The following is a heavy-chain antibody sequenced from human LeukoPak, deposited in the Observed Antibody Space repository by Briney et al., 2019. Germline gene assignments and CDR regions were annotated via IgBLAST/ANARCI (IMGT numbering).Heavy chain of an antibody. CDR3: ARDRDWAGYSYGFYY. CDR2: IIPIFGTA. V-gene: IGHV1-69*13. CDR1: GGTFSSYA. J-gene: IGHJ4*02. Sequence: SVKVSCKASGGTFSSYAISWVRQAPGQGLEWMRGIIPIFGTANYAQKFQGRVTITADESTSTAYMELSSLRSEDTAVYYCARDRDWAGYSYGFYYWGQGTLVTVSS. D-gene: IGHD5-18*01.